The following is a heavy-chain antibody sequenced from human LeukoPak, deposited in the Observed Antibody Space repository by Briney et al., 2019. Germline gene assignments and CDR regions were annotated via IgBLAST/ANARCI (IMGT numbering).Heavy chain of an antibody. J-gene: IGHJ1*01. Sequence: GGSLRLSCAASGFTFSGYWMSWVRQTPGKGLEGVANINQDGSEKYYVDSVKGRLTISRDNAKNSLFLQMGSLRVEDTAVYYCARESTAGYNSSWYGFRNWGQGTLVSVSS. CDR3: ARESTAGYNSSWYGFRN. CDR1: GFTFSGYW. CDR2: INQDGSEK. D-gene: IGHD6-13*01. V-gene: IGHV3-7*01.